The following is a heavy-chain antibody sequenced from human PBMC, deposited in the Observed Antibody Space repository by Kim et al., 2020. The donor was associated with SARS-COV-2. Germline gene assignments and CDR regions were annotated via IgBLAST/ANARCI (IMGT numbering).Heavy chain of an antibody. Sequence: SVKDRFTISRDNSRDTLYLKMNSLRAEDTAVYYCAKGGVPAAIRSAFDIWGQGTLVTVSS. CDR3: AKGGVPAAIRSAFDI. D-gene: IGHD2-2*02. V-gene: IGHV3-23*01. J-gene: IGHJ3*02.